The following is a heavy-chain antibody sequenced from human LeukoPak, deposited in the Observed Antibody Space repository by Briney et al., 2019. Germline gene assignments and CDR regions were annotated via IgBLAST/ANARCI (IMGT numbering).Heavy chain of an antibody. CDR2: VDSTGET. CDR1: GFTLSSYD. V-gene: IGHV3-13*01. CDR3: ARGRRYYGLGTYRQREGYYFDY. J-gene: IGHJ4*02. D-gene: IGHD3-10*01. Sequence: GGSLRLSCAASGFTLSSYDTHWVRQATGKGLEWVSTVDSTGETYYSGSVKGRFTISRDSAKNSLYLQINSLRPGDTAVYYCARGRRYYGLGTYRQREGYYFDYWGQGTLVTVSS.